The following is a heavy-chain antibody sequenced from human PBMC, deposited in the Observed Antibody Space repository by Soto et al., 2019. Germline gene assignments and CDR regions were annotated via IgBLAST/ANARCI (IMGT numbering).Heavy chain of an antibody. D-gene: IGHD1-7*01. CDR1: GLTFSNYA. V-gene: IGHV3-23*01. CDR2: MSGSSSTT. J-gene: IGHJ4*02. Sequence: SGGSLRLSCATSGLTFSNYAMSWVRQAPGGGLEWVSSMSGSSSTTYYADSVRGRFTISRDRSKNTLYLQMSSLRAEDTALYYCAKNQERELPRVIDFWGQGTLVTVPS. CDR3: AKNQERELPRVIDF.